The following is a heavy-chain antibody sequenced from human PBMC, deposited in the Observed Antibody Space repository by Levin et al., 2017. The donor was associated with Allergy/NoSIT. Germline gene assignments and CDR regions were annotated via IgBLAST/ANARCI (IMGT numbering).Heavy chain of an antibody. J-gene: IGHJ4*02. CDR2: IKQDGSEK. D-gene: IGHD3-3*01. CDR3: AREGRITIFGVVITHFSY. V-gene: IGHV3-7*01. CDR1: GFTFSSYW. Sequence: GGSLRLSCAASGFTFSSYWMSWVRQAPGKGLEWVANIKQDGSEKYYVDSVKGRFTISRDNAKNSLYLQMNSLRAEDTAVYYCAREGRITIFGVVITHFSYWRQGTLVTVSS.